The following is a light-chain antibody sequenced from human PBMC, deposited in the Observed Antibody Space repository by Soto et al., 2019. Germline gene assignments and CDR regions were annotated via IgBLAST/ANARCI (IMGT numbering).Light chain of an antibody. CDR3: CSYADSSTYV. J-gene: IGLJ1*01. CDR2: EDS. CDR1: SSDVGSYNL. Sequence: QSVLTQPASVSGSPGQSITISCTGTSSDVGSYNLVSWYQQHPGKAPKLMIYEDSKRPSGVSNRFSGSKSGNTASLTISGLQTEDEADYYCCSYADSSTYVFGTGTKVT. V-gene: IGLV2-23*01.